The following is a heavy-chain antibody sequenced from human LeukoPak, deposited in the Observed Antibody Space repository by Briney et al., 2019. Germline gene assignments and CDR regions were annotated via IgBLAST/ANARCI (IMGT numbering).Heavy chain of an antibody. Sequence: SETLSLTCAVSGGSISSSDWWSWVRQPPGKGLEWIREIYHSGSTNYNPSLKSRVTISVDKSKNQFSLKLSSVTAADTAVYYCARDLGSRSSRYFDYGGQGTLVTVSS. CDR1: GGSISSSDW. CDR3: ARDLGSRSSRYFDY. J-gene: IGHJ4*02. CDR2: IYHSGST. D-gene: IGHD1-26*01. V-gene: IGHV4-4*02.